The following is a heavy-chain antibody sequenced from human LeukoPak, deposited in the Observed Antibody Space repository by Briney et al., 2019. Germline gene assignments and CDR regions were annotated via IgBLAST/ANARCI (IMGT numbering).Heavy chain of an antibody. CDR1: RDSLSSNSAA. D-gene: IGHD1-26*01. Sequence: SQTLSLTRAISRDSLSSNSAAWNWIRQSPSRGLELLGRTYYRYKWYNDYAVSVKSRITINPDTSKNQFSLQLNSVTPEDTAVYYCARDRAWGLLSNWFDPWGQGTLVTVSS. J-gene: IGHJ5*02. CDR3: ARDRAWGLLSNWFDP. V-gene: IGHV6-1*01. CDR2: TYYRYKWYN.